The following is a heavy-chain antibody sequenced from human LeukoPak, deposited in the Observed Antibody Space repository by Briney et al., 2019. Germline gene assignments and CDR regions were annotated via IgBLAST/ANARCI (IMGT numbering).Heavy chain of an antibody. CDR2: IYSGGST. D-gene: IGHD3-3*01. CDR3: ARDGAYDFWSGYYWGAAFDI. Sequence: GGSLRLSCAASGFTVSINYMSWVRQAPGKGLEWVSVIYSGGSTYYADSVKGRFTISRDNSKNTLYLQMNSLRAEDTAVYYCARDGAYDFWSGYYWGAAFDIWGQGTMVTVSS. V-gene: IGHV3-66*01. J-gene: IGHJ3*02. CDR1: GFTVSINY.